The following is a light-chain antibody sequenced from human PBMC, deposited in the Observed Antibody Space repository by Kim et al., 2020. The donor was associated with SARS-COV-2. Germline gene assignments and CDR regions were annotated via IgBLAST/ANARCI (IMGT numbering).Light chain of an antibody. CDR1: SSNIGSNY. J-gene: IGLJ2*01. Sequence: QSVLTQPPSASGTPGQRVTISCSGSSSNIGSNYVYWYQQLPGTAPKLLIYRNNQRPSGVPARFSGSKSGTSASLAISALRSEDEADYYCAAWDDSLSGPGGFGGGTKLTVL. CDR3: AAWDDSLSGPGG. V-gene: IGLV1-47*01. CDR2: RNN.